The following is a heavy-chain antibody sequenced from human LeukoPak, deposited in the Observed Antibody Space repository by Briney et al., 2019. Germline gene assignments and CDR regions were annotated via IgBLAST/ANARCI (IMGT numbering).Heavy chain of an antibody. CDR3: ARLRGPNLPYYDILTGRYYYYGMDV. J-gene: IGHJ6*02. CDR1: GGSISSSSYY. Sequence: PSETLSLTCTVSGGSISSSSYYWGWIRQPPGKGLEWIGSIYYSGSTYYNPSLKSRVTISVDTSKNQFSLKLSSVTAADTAVYYCARLRGPNLPYYDILTGRYYYYGMDVWGQGTTVTVSS. D-gene: IGHD3-9*01. CDR2: IYYSGST. V-gene: IGHV4-39*07.